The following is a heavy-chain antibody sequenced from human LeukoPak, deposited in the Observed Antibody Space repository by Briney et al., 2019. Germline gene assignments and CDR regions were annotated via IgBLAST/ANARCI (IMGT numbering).Heavy chain of an antibody. CDR1: GFTVSSNY. J-gene: IGHJ2*01. Sequence: GGSLRLSCAASGFTVSSNYMSWVRQAPGKGLEWVSVIYSGGSTYYADPVKGRFTISRDNSKNTLYLQMNNLRAEDTAVYYCARDGGYGSYVSPSNWFFDLWGRGTLVTVSS. CDR3: ARDGGYGSYVSPSNWFFDL. CDR2: IYSGGST. V-gene: IGHV3-53*01. D-gene: IGHD1-26*01.